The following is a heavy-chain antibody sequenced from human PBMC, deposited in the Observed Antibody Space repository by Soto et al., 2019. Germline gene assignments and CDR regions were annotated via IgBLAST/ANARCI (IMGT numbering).Heavy chain of an antibody. CDR3: ARGDRYSGSFSDYFDP. CDR2: IYESGRT. D-gene: IGHD1-26*01. Sequence: SETLSLTCIVSGACISTGGYSWSWIRQPPGKGPEWIGYIYESGRTYYKPSLKSRASISMDKSRNQFSVRLTSVTAADTAVYFCARGDRYSGSFSDYFDPWGQGTLVTVS. J-gene: IGHJ5*02. V-gene: IGHV4-30-2*01. CDR1: GACISTGGYS.